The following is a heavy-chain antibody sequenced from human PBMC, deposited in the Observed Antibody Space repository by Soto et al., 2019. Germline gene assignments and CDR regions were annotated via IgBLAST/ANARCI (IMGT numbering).Heavy chain of an antibody. CDR3: AKSIGVARDRGY. V-gene: IGHV3-23*01. D-gene: IGHD6-19*01. Sequence: GGSLRLYCAASGFTFSTYAMNWVRQAPEKGLEWVSTISGSGGFTYYADSVKGRFTVSRDNSKNTLYLQMNSLRAEDTAVYYCAKSIGVARDRGYWGQGTLVTVSS. CDR2: ISGSGGFT. J-gene: IGHJ4*02. CDR1: GFTFSTYA.